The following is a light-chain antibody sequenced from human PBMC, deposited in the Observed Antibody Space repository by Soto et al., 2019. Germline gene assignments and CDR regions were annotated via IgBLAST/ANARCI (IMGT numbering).Light chain of an antibody. Sequence: EIVLTQSPATLSLSPGERATLSCRASQSVSSYLAWYQQKPGQAPRLLIYDASNRATGIPARFSGSGSGTDFTLTIIRLEPEDFAVYYCQQRSKWPPWTFGQGTKVEIK. J-gene: IGKJ1*01. CDR1: QSVSSY. V-gene: IGKV3-11*01. CDR2: DAS. CDR3: QQRSKWPPWT.